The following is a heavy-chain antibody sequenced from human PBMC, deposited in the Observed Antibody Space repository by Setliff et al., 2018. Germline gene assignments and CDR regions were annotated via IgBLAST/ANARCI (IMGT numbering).Heavy chain of an antibody. CDR3: AKGGTYRYFDY. D-gene: IGHD2-15*01. J-gene: IGHJ4*02. V-gene: IGHV4-59*01. CDR2: VLPYGTT. CDR1: GDSLSGAS. Sequence: ETLSLTCNVSGDSLSGASIWSWIRQPPGKRLEFMGYVLPYGTTKYDPSFKSRLTISVDTFKNQFSLKLTSVTAADTAVYFCAKGGTYRYFDYWGQGTLVTVSS.